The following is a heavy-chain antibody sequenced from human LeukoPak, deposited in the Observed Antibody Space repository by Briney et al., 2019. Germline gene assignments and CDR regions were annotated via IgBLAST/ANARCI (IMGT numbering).Heavy chain of an antibody. V-gene: IGHV3-23*01. J-gene: IGHJ6*03. Sequence: PGGSLRLSCTASGFPFSSYAMSWVRQAPGKGLEWVSGIRGSGDSTYYADSVKGRFTISRDNSKNTLFLQMNSLRAEDTAVYYCARCSQAAFLTGYYPPYYDYYMDVWGKGTTVTISS. CDR1: GFPFSSYA. CDR2: IRGSGDST. D-gene: IGHD3-9*01. CDR3: ARCSQAAFLTGYYPPYYDYYMDV.